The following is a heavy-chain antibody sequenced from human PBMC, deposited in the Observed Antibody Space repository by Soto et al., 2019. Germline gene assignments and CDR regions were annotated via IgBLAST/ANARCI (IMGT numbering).Heavy chain of an antibody. CDR2: IYYSGST. V-gene: IGHV4-59*01. CDR3: VRVRLSTGRAPHDAFHI. J-gene: IGHJ3*02. Sequence: SETLSITCTVSGGSISSYYWSWVRQPPGKGLEWIGYIYYSGSTNYNPSLKSRVTISVDTSKNQFSLKLSSVTAADTAVYCCVRVRLSTGRAPHDAFHISCQARRVTVSS. D-gene: IGHD3-10*01. CDR1: GGSISSYY.